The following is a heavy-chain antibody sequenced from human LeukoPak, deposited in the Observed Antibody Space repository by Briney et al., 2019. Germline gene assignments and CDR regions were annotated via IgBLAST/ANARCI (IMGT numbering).Heavy chain of an antibody. V-gene: IGHV4-4*07. CDR3: ARGPYCGGDCYFGY. Sequence: SETPSLTCTVSGASISSYSWSWIRQPAGKGLEWIGRIYTSGTTNYNPSLKSRVTMSVDTSKNQFSLKLSSVTAADTAVYYCARGPYCGGDCYFGYWGQGTLVTVSS. CDR1: GASISSYS. D-gene: IGHD2-21*01. CDR2: IYTSGTT. J-gene: IGHJ4*02.